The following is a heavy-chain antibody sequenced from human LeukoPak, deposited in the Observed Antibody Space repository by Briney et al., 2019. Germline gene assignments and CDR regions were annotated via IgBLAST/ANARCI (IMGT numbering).Heavy chain of an antibody. CDR3: ARDQASGSDEGWFDP. Sequence: ASVKVSCKASGYTFTSYAMHWVRQAPGQRLEWMGWSNAGNGNTKYSQVFQGRVTITRDTSASTAYTELSSLRSADTAVYYCARDQASGSDEGWFDPWGQGTLVTVSS. J-gene: IGHJ5*02. D-gene: IGHD1-26*01. V-gene: IGHV1-3*02. CDR1: GYTFTSYA. CDR2: SNAGNGNT.